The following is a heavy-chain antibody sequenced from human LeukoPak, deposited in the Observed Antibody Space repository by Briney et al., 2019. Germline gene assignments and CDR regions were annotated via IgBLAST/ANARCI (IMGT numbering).Heavy chain of an antibody. CDR3: ARHSGSLGIGWFDP. CDR1: GGSISSYY. D-gene: IGHD3-10*01. J-gene: IGHJ5*02. CDR2: IYYSGST. Sequence: SETLPLTCTVSGGSISSYYWSWIRQPPGKGLEWIGSIYYSGSTYYNPSLKSRVTISVDTSKNQFSLKLSSVTAADTAVYYCARHSGSLGIGWFDPWGQGTLVTVSS. V-gene: IGHV4-59*05.